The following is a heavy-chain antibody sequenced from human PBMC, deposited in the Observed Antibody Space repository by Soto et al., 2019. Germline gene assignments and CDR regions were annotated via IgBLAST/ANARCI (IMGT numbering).Heavy chain of an antibody. CDR3: ARGSRDFDY. CDR2: INHSGST. CDR1: GGSFSGYY. J-gene: IGHJ4*02. Sequence: QSQTLSLTCAVYGGSFSGYYWSWIRQPPGKGLEWIGEINHSGSTNYNPSLKSRVTISVDTSKNQFSLKLSSVTAADTAVYYCARGSRDFDYWGQGTLVTVSS. V-gene: IGHV4-34*01.